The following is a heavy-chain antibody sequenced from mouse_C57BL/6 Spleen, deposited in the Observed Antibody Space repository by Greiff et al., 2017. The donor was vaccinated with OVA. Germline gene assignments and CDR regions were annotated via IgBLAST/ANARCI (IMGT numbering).Heavy chain of an antibody. CDR3: VSSTVVEDYAMDY. V-gene: IGHV1-5*01. D-gene: IGHD1-1*01. CDR2: IYPGNSDT. CDR1: GYTFTSYW. J-gene: IGHJ4*01. Sequence: EVQRVESGTVLARPGASVKMSCKTSGYTFTSYWMHWVKQRPGQGLEWIGAIYPGNSDTSYNQKFKGKAKLTAVTSASTAYMELSSLTNEDSAVYYCVSSTVVEDYAMDYWGQGTSVTVSS.